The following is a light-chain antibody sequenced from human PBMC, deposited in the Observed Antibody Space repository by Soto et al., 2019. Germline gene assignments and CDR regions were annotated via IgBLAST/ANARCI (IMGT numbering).Light chain of an antibody. J-gene: IGLJ1*01. CDR3: AAWDDSLNARYV. Sequence: QSALTQPPSASGTPGQRVTISCSGSSSNIGSTVNWYQQLPGTAPKLLLYSNNQRSAGVPDRFSGSKSGPSASLAISGLQSEDEADYFCAAWDDSLNARYVFGTGTKATVL. CDR2: SNN. CDR1: SSNIGST. V-gene: IGLV1-44*01.